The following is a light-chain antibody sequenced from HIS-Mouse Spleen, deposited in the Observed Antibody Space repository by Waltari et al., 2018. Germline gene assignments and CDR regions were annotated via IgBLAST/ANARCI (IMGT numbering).Light chain of an antibody. CDR2: DVS. J-gene: IGLJ2*01. V-gene: IGLV2-11*01. CDR1: SSDVGGYNY. CDR3: CSYAGSYTLV. Sequence: QSALTQPRSVSWSPGQSVTIPCTGTSSDVGGYNYVSWYQQHPGKAPKLMIYDVSKRPSGVPDRFSGSKSGNTASLTISGLQAEDEADYYCCSYAGSYTLVFGGGTKLTVL.